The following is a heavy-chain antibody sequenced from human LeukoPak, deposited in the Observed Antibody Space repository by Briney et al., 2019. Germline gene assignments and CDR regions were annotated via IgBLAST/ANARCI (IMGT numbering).Heavy chain of an antibody. Sequence: GGSLRLSCAASGFTFSSYWMTCVRQTPGKGLEWVANIKQDGSEKYYMDSVKGRFTISRDNAKNSLYLQMNSLRAEDTAVYYCARRRGSYSFDYWGQGTLVTVSS. CDR3: ARRRGSYSFDY. J-gene: IGHJ4*02. V-gene: IGHV3-7*01. CDR2: IKQDGSEK. D-gene: IGHD1-26*01. CDR1: GFTFSSYW.